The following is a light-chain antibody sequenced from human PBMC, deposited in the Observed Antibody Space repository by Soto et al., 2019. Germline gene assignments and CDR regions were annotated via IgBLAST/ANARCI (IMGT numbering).Light chain of an antibody. CDR2: DAS. V-gene: IGKV1-33*01. CDR3: QQYYSSIT. J-gene: IGKJ5*01. CDR1: QDIREY. Sequence: DIQMTQSPSSLSASVGDRVTITCQASQDIREYVNWYQLKPGKAPRLLIYDASHLETGVPSKFSGSRSGTDFTLTISSLQAEDVAVYYCQQYYSSITFGQGTRLEIK.